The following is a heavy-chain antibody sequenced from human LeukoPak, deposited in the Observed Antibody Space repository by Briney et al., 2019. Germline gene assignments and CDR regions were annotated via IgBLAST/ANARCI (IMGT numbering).Heavy chain of an antibody. D-gene: IGHD4-17*01. CDR1: GGTFSSYT. CDR3: ARTNNYGDYDDY. V-gene: IGHV1-69*02. J-gene: IGHJ4*02. Sequence: GSSVKVSCKASGGTFSSYTISWVRQAPGQGLEWMGRIIPILGIANYAQKFQGRVTMTRNTSISTAYMELSSLRSEDTAVYYCARTNNYGDYDDYWGQGTLVTVSS. CDR2: IIPILGIA.